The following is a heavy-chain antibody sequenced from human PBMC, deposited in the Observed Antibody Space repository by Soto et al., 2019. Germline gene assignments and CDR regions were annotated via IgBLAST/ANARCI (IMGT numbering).Heavy chain of an antibody. CDR1: GYTFTSYA. J-gene: IGHJ6*02. CDR3: ARDPGIAVAGTPLDYYGMDV. V-gene: IGHV1-3*01. CDR2: INAGNGNT. D-gene: IGHD6-19*01. Sequence: RASVKVSCKASGYTFTSYAMHWVRQAPGQRLEWMGWINAGNGNTKYSQKFQGRVTITRDTSASTAYMERSSLRSEDTAVYYCARDPGIAVAGTPLDYYGMDVWGQGTTVTVSS.